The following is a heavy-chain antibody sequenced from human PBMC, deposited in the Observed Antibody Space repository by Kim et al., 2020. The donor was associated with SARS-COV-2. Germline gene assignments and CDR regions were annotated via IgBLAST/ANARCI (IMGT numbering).Heavy chain of an antibody. J-gene: IGHJ4*02. CDR3: ASNVLLWFGEADY. D-gene: IGHD3-10*01. Sequence: TYAQGLTGRFGFSLDTSVSTAYLQISSLKAEDTAVYYCASNVLLWFGEADYWGQGTLVTVSS. V-gene: IGHV7-4-1*02.